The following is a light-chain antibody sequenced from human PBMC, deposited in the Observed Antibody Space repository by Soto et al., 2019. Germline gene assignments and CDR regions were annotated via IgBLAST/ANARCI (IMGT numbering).Light chain of an antibody. J-gene: IGKJ1*01. CDR1: RSVSNY. CDR2: DAS. Sequence: DIQMTQSPSSLSASVGDRVTITCRASRSVSNYLSWYQQKPGKAPKLLIYDASNLESGVPSTFSGSGSGTDFTLTISSLQPNDSATYYCQHYRGTFGQGTKVEIK. CDR3: QHYRGT. V-gene: IGKV1-39*01.